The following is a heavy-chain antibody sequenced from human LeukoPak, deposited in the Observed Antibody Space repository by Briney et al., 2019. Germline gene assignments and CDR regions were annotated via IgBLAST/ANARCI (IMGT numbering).Heavy chain of an antibody. CDR1: GYTFTYHY. J-gene: IGHJ4*02. V-gene: IGHV1-46*01. CDR2: INPSNGDT. Sequence: EASVKVSCKASGYTFTYHYIHLVRQAPGQGLEWMGIINPSNGDTNYAQRFQGRVTMTRDTSTSTVHMELSSLDSEDTAVYYCARESDVGKDFDCWDQGTLVTVSS. D-gene: IGHD1-1*01. CDR3: ARESDVGKDFDC.